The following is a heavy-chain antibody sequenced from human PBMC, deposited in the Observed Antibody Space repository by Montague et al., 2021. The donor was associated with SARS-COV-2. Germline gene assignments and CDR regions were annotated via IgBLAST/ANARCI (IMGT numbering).Heavy chain of an antibody. CDR3: ARHALGYFDWLNEGYFDY. V-gene: IGHV4-59*08. Sequence: SETLSLTCTVPGGFISSSYWSWIPQPPGKGLEWIGYIYHSGNTNYNPSLKSRVTISIDTSMNQFSLKLSSVTAADTAVYYCARHALGYFDWLNEGYFDYWGQGTLVTVSS. CDR1: GGFISSSY. D-gene: IGHD3-9*01. CDR2: IYHSGNT. J-gene: IGHJ4*02.